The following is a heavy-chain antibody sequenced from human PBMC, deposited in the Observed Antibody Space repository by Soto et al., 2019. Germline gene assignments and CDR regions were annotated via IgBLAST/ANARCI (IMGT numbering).Heavy chain of an antibody. CDR2: INDSGST. Sequence: PSETLSLTCSFSVLSFIGYFWSWIRQSPDKGLEWIGEINDSGSTYYNPYFKSRLTISVDTSKSQISLTLTSVTAADSAVYYCQGGDFWGKGHRVTVSS. CDR3: QGGDF. D-gene: IGHD3-16*01. J-gene: IGHJ4*02. CDR1: VLSFIGYF. V-gene: IGHV4-34*01.